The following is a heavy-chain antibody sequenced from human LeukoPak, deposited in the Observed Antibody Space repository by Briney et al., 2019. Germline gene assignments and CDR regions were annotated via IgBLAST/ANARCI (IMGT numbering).Heavy chain of an antibody. D-gene: IGHD3-3*01. J-gene: IGHJ6*02. CDR1: GYTFTSYG. Sequence: ASVKVSCKASGYTFTSYGISWVRQAPGQGLEWMGWISAYNGNTNYAQKLQGRVTMTTDTSTSTAYMELRSLRSDDTAVYYCARAREIFGVVTDYYYYGMDVWGQGTTVTVSS. CDR3: ARAREIFGVVTDYYYYGMDV. V-gene: IGHV1-18*01. CDR2: ISAYNGNT.